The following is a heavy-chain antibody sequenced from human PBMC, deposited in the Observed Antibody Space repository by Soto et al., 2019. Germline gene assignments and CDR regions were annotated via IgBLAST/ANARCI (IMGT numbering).Heavy chain of an antibody. J-gene: IGHJ4*02. CDR1: GFTFSRFG. V-gene: IGHV3-33*01. CDR2: IWNDENNR. Sequence: GGSLRLSCAASGFTFSRFGVHWVRQAPGKGLEWVAVIWNDENNRRYGDAVRGRFTVSSDNSKNTVYLQMDSLRVEDTAMYYCARDRELGRTSPYFDFWGQGTLVTVSS. D-gene: IGHD3-10*01. CDR3: ARDRELGRTSPYFDF.